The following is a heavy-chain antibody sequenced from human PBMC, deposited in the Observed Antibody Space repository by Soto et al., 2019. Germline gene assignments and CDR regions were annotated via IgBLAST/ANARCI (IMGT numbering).Heavy chain of an antibody. V-gene: IGHV3-11*01. D-gene: IGHD2-15*01. J-gene: IGHJ4*02. CDR1: GFTFSDYY. Sequence: GGSLRLSCAASGFTFSDYYMSWIRQAPGKGLEWVSYISSSGSTIYYADSVKGRFTISRDNAKNSLYLQMNSLRAEDTAVYYCARAVVVVAATPFDYWGQGTLVTVSS. CDR3: ARAVVVVAATPFDY. CDR2: ISSSGSTI.